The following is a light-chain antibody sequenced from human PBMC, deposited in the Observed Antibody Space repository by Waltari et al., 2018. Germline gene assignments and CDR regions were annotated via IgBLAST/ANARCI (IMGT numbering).Light chain of an antibody. V-gene: IGLV2-8*01. Sequence: QSALTQPPSASGSPGQSVTISCTGTFSDIGSTNFVSWYQQRPGKAHKLIIYEVNKRPSGVPARFSGSKSGNTASLAVSGLQAEDEADYYCSSDAGSDYPYVFGTGTKVTVL. J-gene: IGLJ1*01. CDR1: FSDIGSTNF. CDR3: SSDAGSDYPYV. CDR2: EVN.